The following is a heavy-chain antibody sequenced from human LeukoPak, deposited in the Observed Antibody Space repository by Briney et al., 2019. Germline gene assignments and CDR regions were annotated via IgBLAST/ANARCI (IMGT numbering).Heavy chain of an antibody. CDR3: AREDPQTTVPEGLDV. J-gene: IGHJ6*02. D-gene: IGHD4-17*01. Sequence: PSETLSLTFTVCGCSISSYYWSWIRQSPEKGLDWIGYIYFSWATNYNPSLKSRVTISVDTSKNQFSLKLSSVTAADTAVYYCAREDPQTTVPEGLDVWGQGTTVTVSS. CDR2: IYFSWAT. CDR1: GCSISSYY. V-gene: IGHV4-59*01.